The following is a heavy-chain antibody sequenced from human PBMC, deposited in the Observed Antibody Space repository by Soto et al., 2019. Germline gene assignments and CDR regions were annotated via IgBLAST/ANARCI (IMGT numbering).Heavy chain of an antibody. CDR2: ISYDGSNK. D-gene: IGHD3-10*01. Sequence: PGGSLRLSCAASGFTFSSYAMHWVRQAPGKGLEWVAVISYDGSNKYYADSVKGRFTISRDNSKNTLYLQMNSLRAEDTAVYYCGRPRAGSRENWFGTWGRGTLVAVAS. J-gene: IGHJ5*02. CDR3: GRPRAGSRENWFGT. CDR1: GFTFSSYA. V-gene: IGHV3-30-3*01.